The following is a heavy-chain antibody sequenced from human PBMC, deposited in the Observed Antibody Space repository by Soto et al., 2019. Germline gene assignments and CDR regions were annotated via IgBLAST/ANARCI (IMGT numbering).Heavy chain of an antibody. CDR3: ARDSRFLEWLPVSYGMDV. V-gene: IGHV1-2*04. D-gene: IGHD3-3*01. Sequence: ASVKVSCKASGYTFTSYYMHWVRQAPGQGLEWMGLINPSSGGTNYAQKFQGWVTMTRDTSISTAYMELSRLRSDDTAVYYCARDSRFLEWLPVSYGMDVWGQGTTVTVSS. CDR2: INPSSGGT. J-gene: IGHJ6*02. CDR1: GYTFTSYY.